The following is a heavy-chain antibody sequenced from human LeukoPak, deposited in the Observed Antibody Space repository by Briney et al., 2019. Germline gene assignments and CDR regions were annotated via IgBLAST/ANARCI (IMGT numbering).Heavy chain of an antibody. J-gene: IGHJ6*03. CDR2: ISTSSSTI. CDR1: GFSFSSYS. V-gene: IGHV3-48*01. D-gene: IGHD5-18*01. Sequence: GGSLRLSCAASGFSFSSYSMNWVRQAPGKGLEWVSYISTSSSTIYYADSVKGRFTISRDNAKNSLYLQMNSLRAEDTALYYCARRARGYSYGLYQDYYYMDVWGKGTTVTVSS. CDR3: ARRARGYSYGLYQDYYYMDV.